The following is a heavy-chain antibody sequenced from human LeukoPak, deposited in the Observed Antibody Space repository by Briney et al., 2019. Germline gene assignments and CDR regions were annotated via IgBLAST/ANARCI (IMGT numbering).Heavy chain of an antibody. V-gene: IGHV3-66*01. J-gene: IGHJ4*02. Sequence: PGGSLRLSCAASGFTFSSYGMSWVRQAPGKGLEWVSVIYSGGSTYYADSVKGRFTISRDNSKNTLYLQMNSLRAEDTAVYYCARGPLSSGYYYYFDYWGQGTLVTVSS. CDR1: GFTFSSYG. CDR2: IYSGGST. D-gene: IGHD3-22*01. CDR3: ARGPLSSGYYYYFDY.